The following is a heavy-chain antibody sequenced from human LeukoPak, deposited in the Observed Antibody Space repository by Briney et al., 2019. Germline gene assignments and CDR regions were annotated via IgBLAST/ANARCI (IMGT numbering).Heavy chain of an antibody. Sequence: SETLSLTCVVYGGSFSGYYWSWIRQPPGKGLEWIGEINHSGSTNYNPSLKSRVTISVDTSKNQFSLKLSSVTAADTAVYYCARATGFRDYGENFYFDSWGQGALVTVSS. CDR2: INHSGST. CDR1: GGSFSGYY. D-gene: IGHD4-17*01. J-gene: IGHJ4*02. V-gene: IGHV4-34*01. CDR3: ARATGFRDYGENFYFDS.